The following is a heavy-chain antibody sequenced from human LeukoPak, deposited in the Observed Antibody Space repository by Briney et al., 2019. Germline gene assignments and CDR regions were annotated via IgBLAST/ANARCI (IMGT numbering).Heavy chain of an antibody. CDR2: INHSRST. CDR3: ASAPSSSSAYFDY. V-gene: IGHV4-34*01. J-gene: IGHJ4*02. Sequence: PSETLSLTCAVYGGSFSGYYWSWIRQPPGKGLEWIGEINHSRSTNYNPSLKSRVTISVDTSKNQFSLKLRSVTAADTAVYYCASAPSSSSAYFDYWGQGTLVTVSS. CDR1: GGSFSGYY. D-gene: IGHD6-6*01.